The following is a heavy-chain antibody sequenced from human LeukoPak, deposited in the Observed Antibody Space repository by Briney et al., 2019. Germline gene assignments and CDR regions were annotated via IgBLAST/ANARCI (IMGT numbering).Heavy chain of an antibody. Sequence: ASVKVSCKGSGYTFTDYYLHWVRQAPGQGLEWVGYINPRDGGTSSPPNFRGRVTMTTDASSSTVYMELSRLTSDDTAIYYCAREGNGLLSKDLDYWGQGALVTVSS. D-gene: IGHD2-15*01. CDR1: GYTFTDYY. CDR2: INPRDGGT. J-gene: IGHJ4*02. V-gene: IGHV1-2*02. CDR3: AREGNGLLSKDLDY.